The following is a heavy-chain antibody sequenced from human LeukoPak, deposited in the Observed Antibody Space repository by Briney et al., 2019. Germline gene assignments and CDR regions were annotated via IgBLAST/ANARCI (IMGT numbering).Heavy chain of an antibody. CDR2: ISGSSTYI. J-gene: IGHJ4*02. CDR1: GFTFNTYS. D-gene: IGHD3-10*01. Sequence: PGGSLRLSCAASGFTFNTYSLIWVRQAPGKGLEWVSSISGSSTYIFYAESVKGRFTISRDNAKNSLYLQMDGLRAEDTAVYYCAKAAGYGLGSYRSRRAYYFDYWGQGTLVTVSS. CDR3: AKAAGYGLGSYRSRRAYYFDY. V-gene: IGHV3-21*01.